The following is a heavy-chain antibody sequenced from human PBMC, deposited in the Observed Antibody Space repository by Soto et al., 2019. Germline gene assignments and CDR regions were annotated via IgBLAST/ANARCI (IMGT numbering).Heavy chain of an antibody. CDR1: GYTFTGYY. V-gene: IGHV1-2*04. CDR2: INPNSGGT. CDR3: ARGEAVGLVHDAFDI. D-gene: IGHD6-19*01. J-gene: IGHJ3*02. Sequence: ASVKVSCKASGYTFTGYYMHWVRQAPGQGLEWMGWINPNSGGTNYAQKFQGWVTMTRDTSISTAYMELSRLRSDDTAVYYCARGEAVGLVHDAFDIWGQGTMVTVSS.